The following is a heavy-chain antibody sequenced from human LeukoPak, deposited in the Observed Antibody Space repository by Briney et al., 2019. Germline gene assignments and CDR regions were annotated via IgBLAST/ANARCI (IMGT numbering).Heavy chain of an antibody. J-gene: IGHJ3*02. V-gene: IGHV1-18*01. CDR3: AREITMVRMDAFDI. CDR1: GYTFTSYG. D-gene: IGHD3-10*01. CDR2: TSAYNGNT. Sequence: GASVKVSCKASGYTFTSYGISWVRQAPGQGLEWMGWTSAYNGNTNYAQKLQGRVTMTTDTSTSTAYMELRSLRSDDTAVYYCAREITMVRMDAFDIWGQGTMVTVSS.